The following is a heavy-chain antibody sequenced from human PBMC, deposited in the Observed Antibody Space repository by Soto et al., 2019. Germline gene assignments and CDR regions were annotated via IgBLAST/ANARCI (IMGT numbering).Heavy chain of an antibody. CDR1: GFSLSNARMG. Sequence: QVTLKESGPVLVKPTETLTLTCTVSGFSLSNARMGVSWIRQPPGKTLEWLPHIFSNDEKSYSTSLKSTLTISKDTTKIQVVLNMTNMDPVDTTTYYCARMRAAAGTYYYYGVDVGGQATTVTVS. D-gene: IGHD6-13*01. CDR2: IFSNDEK. V-gene: IGHV2-26*01. J-gene: IGHJ6*02. CDR3: ARMRAAAGTYYYYGVDV.